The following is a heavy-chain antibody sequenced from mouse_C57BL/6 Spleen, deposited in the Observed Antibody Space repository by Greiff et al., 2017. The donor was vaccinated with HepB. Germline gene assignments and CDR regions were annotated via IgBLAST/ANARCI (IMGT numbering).Heavy chain of an antibody. CDR2: IHPNSGST. J-gene: IGHJ3*01. V-gene: IGHV1-64*01. Sequence: QVQLQQPGAELVKPGASVKLSCKASGYTFTSYWMHWVKQRPGQGLEWIGMIHPNSGSTNYNEKFKSKATLTVDKSSSTAYMQLSSLTSEDSAVYYCARSKPPDYDYAWFAYWGQGTLVTVSA. D-gene: IGHD2-4*01. CDR1: GYTFTSYW. CDR3: ARSKPPDYDYAWFAY.